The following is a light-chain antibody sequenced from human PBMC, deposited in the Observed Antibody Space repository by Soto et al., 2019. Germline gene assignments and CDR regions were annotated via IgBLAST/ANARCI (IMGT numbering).Light chain of an antibody. CDR3: QQTNKWPNT. CDR2: GAS. J-gene: IGKJ2*01. Sequence: EIVMTQSPATLSVSPGERATLSCRASQSVSSNVAWYQQKVGQAPRLLIWGASNRVTGIPARFSGSGSGTEFTLTISSLQSEDFAVYYWQQTNKWPNTFGQGTKLEIK. CDR1: QSVSSN. V-gene: IGKV3-15*01.